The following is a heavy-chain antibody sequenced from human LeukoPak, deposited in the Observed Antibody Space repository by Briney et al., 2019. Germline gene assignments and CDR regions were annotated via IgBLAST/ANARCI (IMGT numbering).Heavy chain of an antibody. Sequence: GGSLRLSCAASGFSFSSYTMNWVRQAPGKGPEWVSSISYANNYIYYADSVKGRFTISRDNAKNSLYLQMSSLRAEDTAVYYCARAPPTMMTKKIYFDSWGQGTLVTVSS. CDR2: ISYANNYI. V-gene: IGHV3-21*06. CDR3: ARAPPTMMTKKIYFDS. J-gene: IGHJ4*02. CDR1: GFSFSSYT. D-gene: IGHD3-22*01.